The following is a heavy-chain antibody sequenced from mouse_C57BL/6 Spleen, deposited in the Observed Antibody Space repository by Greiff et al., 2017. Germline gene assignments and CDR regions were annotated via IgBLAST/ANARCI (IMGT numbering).Heavy chain of an antibody. J-gene: IGHJ2*01. Sequence: VQLQQSGAELVKPGASVKISCKASGYAFSSYWMNWVKQRPGKGLEWIGQIYPGDGDTKYNGKFKGKATLTADKSSSTADMQLSSLTSEDSAVYFCARSSTMVTLFDYWGQGTTLTVSS. CDR2: IYPGDGDT. V-gene: IGHV1-80*01. CDR1: GYAFSSYW. D-gene: IGHD2-2*01. CDR3: ARSSTMVTLFDY.